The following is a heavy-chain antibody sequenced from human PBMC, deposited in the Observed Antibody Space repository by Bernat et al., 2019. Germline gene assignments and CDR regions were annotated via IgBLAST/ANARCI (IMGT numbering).Heavy chain of an antibody. J-gene: IGHJ5*02. CDR1: GGSISSSYY. CDR2: IYHSGST. V-gene: IGHV4-38-2*02. D-gene: IGHD3-3*01. CDR3: ARGTYYDFWSGDPPGWFDP. Sequence: QLQLQESGPGLVKPSETLSLTCTVSGGSISSSYYWGWIRQPPGKGLEWIGSIYHSGSTYYNPSLKSRVTISVDTSKNQFSLKLSSVTAADTAVYYCARGTYYDFWSGDPPGWFDPWGQGTLVTVSS.